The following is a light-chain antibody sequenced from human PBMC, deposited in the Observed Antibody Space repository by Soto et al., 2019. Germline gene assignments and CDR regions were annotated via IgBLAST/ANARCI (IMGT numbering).Light chain of an antibody. J-gene: IGKJ2*01. CDR1: QSVSSSY. Sequence: EIVLTQSPGTLSLSPGERATLSCRASQSVSSSYLAWYQQKPGQAPRLLIYGASSRATGIPDRFSGSESGTDFTLTISRLEPEDFAVYYCQQYGSSPVTFGQGTKLEIK. V-gene: IGKV3-20*01. CDR2: GAS. CDR3: QQYGSSPVT.